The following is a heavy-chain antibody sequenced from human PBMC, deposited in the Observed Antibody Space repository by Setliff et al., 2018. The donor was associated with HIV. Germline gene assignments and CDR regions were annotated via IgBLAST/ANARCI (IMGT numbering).Heavy chain of an antibody. CDR3: ARVHFLTGDRASDAFDI. J-gene: IGHJ3*02. CDR2: FDPSGGGT. Sequence: ASVKVSCKVSAYTLSELSMHWVRQAPGEGLEWMGGFDPSGGGTSYAQKFQGRVTMTRDASTSTVYMELSRLRSEDTAVYYCARVHFLTGDRASDAFDIWGQGTMVTVSS. D-gene: IGHD7-27*01. V-gene: IGHV1-24*01. CDR1: AYTLSELS.